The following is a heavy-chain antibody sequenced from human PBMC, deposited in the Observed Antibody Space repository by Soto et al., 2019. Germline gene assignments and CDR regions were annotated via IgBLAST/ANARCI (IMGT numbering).Heavy chain of an antibody. D-gene: IGHD2-2*01. CDR2: IYPDDSDT. V-gene: IGHV5-51*01. J-gene: IGHJ6*01. Sequence: SLKISSRGSGYTVTSYWIAWVRQVPVKGLEWLGIIYPDDSDTRYSPSFQGRVTISADKSINTAYLQWRSLTASDTAMYYCARQGSTGGISFYGMAVLGEGTSVKVSS. CDR1: GYTVTSYW. CDR3: ARQGSTGGISFYGMAV.